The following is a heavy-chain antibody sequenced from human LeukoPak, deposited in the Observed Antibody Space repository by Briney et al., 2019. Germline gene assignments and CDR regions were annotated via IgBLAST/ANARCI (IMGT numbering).Heavy chain of an antibody. J-gene: IGHJ6*03. D-gene: IGHD3-10*01. CDR1: GGSISSYY. Sequence: SETLSLTCTVSGGSISSYYWSWVRQPPGKGLEWIGEIYHSGSTNYNPSLKSRVTISVDTSKNQFSLKLSSVTAADTAVYYCARGITMVRGVIPSYYYMDVWGKGTTVTISS. CDR2: IYHSGST. V-gene: IGHV4-59*01. CDR3: ARGITMVRGVIPSYYYMDV.